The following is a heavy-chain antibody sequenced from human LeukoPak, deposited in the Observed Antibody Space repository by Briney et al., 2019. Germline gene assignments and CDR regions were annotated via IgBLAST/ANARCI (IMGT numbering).Heavy chain of an antibody. D-gene: IGHD1-26*01. CDR1: GFTFSNYW. J-gene: IGHJ2*01. V-gene: IGHV3-74*01. Sequence: SGGSLRLSSVASGFTFSNYWMHWVRQPPGKGLVWVSRIYVDGRTTNYADSVKGRFTISRDSSRNTLFLHMNTLRAEDTAIYYCAKDRTVGASYWYFDLWGRGTLVTVSS. CDR2: IYVDGRTT. CDR3: AKDRTVGASYWYFDL.